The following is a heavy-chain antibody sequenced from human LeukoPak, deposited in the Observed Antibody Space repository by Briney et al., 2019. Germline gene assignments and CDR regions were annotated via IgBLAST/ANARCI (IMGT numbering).Heavy chain of an antibody. CDR3: AKGRWGLTINNFDI. V-gene: IGHV3-74*01. Sequence: GGSLRLSCAASGFTFSSYSMNWVRHAPGTGLVWVSVINSDGSTTRYADSVRGRFTIYRDNSKNTLYLQMNSLGGEDTAVYYCAKGRWGLTINNFDIWGQGRMVTVSS. J-gene: IGHJ3*02. D-gene: IGHD3-9*01. CDR1: GFTFSSYS. CDR2: INSDGSTT.